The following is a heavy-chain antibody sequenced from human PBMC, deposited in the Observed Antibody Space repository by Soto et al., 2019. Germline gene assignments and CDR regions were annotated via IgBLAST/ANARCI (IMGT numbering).Heavy chain of an antibody. J-gene: IGHJ6*02. V-gene: IGHV1-18*01. CDR2: ISGYHGNT. CDR1: GYTFTSYG. Sequence: QVQLVQSGSEVKKPGASVKVSCKASGYTFTSYGISWVRQAPGQGLEWMGWISGYHGNTNYAQKPQGRVTMTTDTSTSTAYMEVRSLRSDDTAVYYCARAGLGVPGTGYGMDVWGQGTTVTVSS. CDR3: ARAGLGVPGTGYGMDV. D-gene: IGHD6-19*01.